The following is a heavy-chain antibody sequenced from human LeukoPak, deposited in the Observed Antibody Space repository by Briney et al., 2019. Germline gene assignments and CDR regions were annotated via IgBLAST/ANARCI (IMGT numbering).Heavy chain of an antibody. CDR3: ARGVIVVADTPFDY. J-gene: IGHJ4*02. D-gene: IGHD3-22*01. V-gene: IGHV3-20*04. CDR2: INWNGGSK. CDR1: GFIFYDYG. Sequence: GGSLRLSCAASGFIFYDYGMSWVRQAPGKGLEWVSGINWNGGSKEYADSVKGRFTISRDNAKNSLYLQMNSLRAEDTALYYCARGVIVVADTPFDYWGQGTLVTVSS.